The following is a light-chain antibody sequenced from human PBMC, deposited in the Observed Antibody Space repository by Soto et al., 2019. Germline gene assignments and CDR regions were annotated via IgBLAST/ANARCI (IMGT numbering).Light chain of an antibody. CDR1: SSDIGSYNL. CDR2: EDD. J-gene: IGLJ7*01. CDR3: CSYLGSSTV. Sequence: QSALTQPASVSGPPGQSIVISCNGSSSDIGSYNLVSWYQQHPAKAPKLIIYEDDKRPSGVSNRFSGSKSGDTASLTISGLQAEDEADYYCCSYLGSSTVFGGGTQLTVL. V-gene: IGLV2-23*01.